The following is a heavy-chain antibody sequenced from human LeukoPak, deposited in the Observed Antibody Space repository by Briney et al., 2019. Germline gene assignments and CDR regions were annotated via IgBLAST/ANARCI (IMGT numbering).Heavy chain of an antibody. D-gene: IGHD3-9*01. CDR3: ARVFAMYGMDV. V-gene: IGHV3-9*01. Sequence: GGSLRLSCAASGFTFDDYAMHWVRQAPGKGLEWVSGISWNSGSIGYADSVKGRFTISRDNAKNSLYLQMNSLKAEDTALYYCARVFAMYGMDVWGQGTTVTVSS. J-gene: IGHJ6*02. CDR1: GFTFDDYA. CDR2: ISWNSGSI.